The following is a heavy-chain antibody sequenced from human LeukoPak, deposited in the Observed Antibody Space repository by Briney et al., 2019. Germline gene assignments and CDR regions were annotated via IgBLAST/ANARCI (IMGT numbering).Heavy chain of an antibody. D-gene: IGHD1-26*01. CDR1: GYTFTGYY. CDR3: ARDGRGGIYLGWGPINYFDD. V-gene: IGHV1-2*02. Sequence: ASVKVSCKASGYTFTGYYMHWVRQAPGQGLEWMGWINPNSGGTNYAQKFQGSVTMTRDTSTSTAHMELRRLRNDDTAVYYCARDGRGGIYLGWGPINYFDDWGQGTLVTVSS. CDR2: INPNSGGT. J-gene: IGHJ4*02.